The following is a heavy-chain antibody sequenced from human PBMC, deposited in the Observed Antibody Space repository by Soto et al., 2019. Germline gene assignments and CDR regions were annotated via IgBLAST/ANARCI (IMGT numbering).Heavy chain of an antibody. CDR2: ISAYNGNT. D-gene: IGHD2-2*01. CDR1: GYTFTSYG. V-gene: IGHV1-18*01. Sequence: QVQLVQSGAEVKKPGASVKVSCKASGYTFTSYGISWVRQAPGQGLEWMGWISAYNGNTNYAQKLQGRVTMTTDTTTSTAYMKLTTLRPDDTAVDYCASFCSSTSCPDNYGMDVWGQGTTVTVSS. J-gene: IGHJ6*02. CDR3: ASFCSSTSCPDNYGMDV.